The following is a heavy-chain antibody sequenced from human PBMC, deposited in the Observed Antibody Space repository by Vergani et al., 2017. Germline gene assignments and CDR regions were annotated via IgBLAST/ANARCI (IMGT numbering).Heavy chain of an antibody. J-gene: IGHJ5*02. Sequence: QVQLVQSGAEVKKPGSSVKVSCKASGGTFSSYAISWVRQAPGQGLEWMGGIIPIFGIANYAQKFQGRVTITADKSTSTAYMELSSLRSEDTAVYYCAKTGQQLVRSDWFDPWGQGTLVTVSS. CDR3: AKTGQQLVRSDWFDP. V-gene: IGHV1-69*17. CDR2: IIPIFGIA. D-gene: IGHD6-13*01. CDR1: GGTFSSYA.